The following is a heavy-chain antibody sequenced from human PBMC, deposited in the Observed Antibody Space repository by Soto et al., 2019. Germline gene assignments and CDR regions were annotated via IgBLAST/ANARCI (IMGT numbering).Heavy chain of an antibody. D-gene: IGHD5-12*01. CDR3: ARDNIVSKGYGMDV. Sequence: QVQLQESGPGLVKPSETLSLTCTVSGASISNAYWSWIRQAAGKRLEWIGRIHSSGTFNYIPSLKSRVSIARDTSKNQISLKLSSVTAADTAVYYCARDNIVSKGYGMDVWGQGTTVTVSS. CDR2: IHSSGTF. J-gene: IGHJ6*02. CDR1: GASISNAY. V-gene: IGHV4-4*07.